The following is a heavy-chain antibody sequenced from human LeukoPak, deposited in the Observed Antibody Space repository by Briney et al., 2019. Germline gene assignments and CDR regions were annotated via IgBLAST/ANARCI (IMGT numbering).Heavy chain of an antibody. V-gene: IGHV3-30*18. J-gene: IGHJ6*02. CDR2: ISYDGSNK. CDR1: GFTFSSYW. Sequence: PGGSLRLSCAASGFTFSSYWMHWVRQAPGKGLEWVAVISYDGSNKYYADSVKGRFTISRDNSKNTLYLQMNSLRAEDTAVYYCAKDLLGRSGSYGRKYYYYGMDVWGQGTTVTVSS. CDR3: AKDLLGRSGSYGRKYYYYGMDV. D-gene: IGHD1-26*01.